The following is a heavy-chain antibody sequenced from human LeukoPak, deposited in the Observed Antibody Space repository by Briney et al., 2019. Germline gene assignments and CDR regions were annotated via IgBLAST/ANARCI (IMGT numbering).Heavy chain of an antibody. CDR1: GFTFDDYT. D-gene: IGHD6-13*01. CDR2: ISWDGGST. V-gene: IGHV3-43*01. Sequence: GGSLRLSCAASGFTFDDYTMHWVRQAPGKGLEWVSLISWDGGSTYYADSVKGRFTISRDNSKNTLYLQMNSLRAEDTAVYYCAKDTRRYSSSWYGYWGQGTLVTVSS. J-gene: IGHJ4*02. CDR3: AKDTRRYSSSWYGY.